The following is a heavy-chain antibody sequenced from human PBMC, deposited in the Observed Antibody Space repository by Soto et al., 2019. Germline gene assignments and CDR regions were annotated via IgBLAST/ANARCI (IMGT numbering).Heavy chain of an antibody. J-gene: IGHJ4*02. V-gene: IGHV4-30-2*02. D-gene: IGHD2-21*01. CDR3: TRGGDPYKTGH. Sequence: CAVSGGSISSGGYSWSWIRQPPGKGLEWIGYIYHSGSTYYNPSLKSRVTISVDRSKNQFSLKLTSVNTADTAIYYCTRGGDPYKTGHWGQGTLVTVSS. CDR2: IYHSGST. CDR1: GGSISSGGYS.